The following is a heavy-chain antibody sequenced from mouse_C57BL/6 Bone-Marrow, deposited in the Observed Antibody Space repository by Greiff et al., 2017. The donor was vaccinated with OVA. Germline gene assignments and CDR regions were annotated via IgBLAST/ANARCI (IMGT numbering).Heavy chain of an antibody. CDR3: AKYSSSAWFAY. J-gene: IGHJ3*01. Sequence: EVHLVESGGGLVKPGGSLKLSCAASGFTFSDYGMHWVRQAPEKGLEWVAYISSGSSTIYYADTVKGRFTISRDNAKNTLFLQMTSLRSEDTAMYYCAKYSSSAWFAYWGQGTLVTVSA. D-gene: IGHD1-1*01. CDR1: GFTFSDYG. V-gene: IGHV5-17*01. CDR2: ISSGSSTI.